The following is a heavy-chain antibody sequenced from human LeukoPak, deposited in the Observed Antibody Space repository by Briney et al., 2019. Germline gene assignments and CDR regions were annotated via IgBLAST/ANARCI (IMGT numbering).Heavy chain of an antibody. CDR2: IYTSGST. D-gene: IGHD6-13*01. CDR1: GGSISSGSYC. Sequence: SQTLSLTCTVSGGSISSGSYCWSWIRQPAGKGLEWIGHIYTSGSTNHNPSLKSRVTISVDTSKNQFSLKLSSVTAADTAVYYCASPGGSSWYDYWGQGTLVTVSS. CDR3: ASPGGSSWYDY. J-gene: IGHJ4*02. V-gene: IGHV4-61*09.